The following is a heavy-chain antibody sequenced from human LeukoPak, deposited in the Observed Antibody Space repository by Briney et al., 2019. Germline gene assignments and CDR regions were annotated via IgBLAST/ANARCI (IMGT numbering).Heavy chain of an antibody. CDR3: AKDGMVVTATFDY. V-gene: IGHV3-30*02. CDR1: GFTFSGYG. J-gene: IGHJ4*02. CDR2: IRYDGSNK. D-gene: IGHD2-21*02. Sequence: GGSLRLSCAASGFTFSGYGMDWVRQAPGKGLEWVAFIRYDGSNKYYADSVKGRFTISRDNAKNSLYLQMNSLRVEDTAVYYCAKDGMVVTATFDYWGQGTLVTVSS.